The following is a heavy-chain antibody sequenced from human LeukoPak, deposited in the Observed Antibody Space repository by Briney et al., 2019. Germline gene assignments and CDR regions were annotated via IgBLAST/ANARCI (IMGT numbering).Heavy chain of an antibody. CDR1: GFTFINYG. CDR3: ANYGDYQYFDY. V-gene: IGHV3-30*18. CDR2: ISYDGTNK. Sequence: GGSLRLSCAASGFTFINYGMHWVRQAPGKGLEWVAVISYDGTNKYYADSVKGRLTISRDNSKNTLYLQMNSLKTDDTAVYYCANYGDYQYFDYWGQGTPVTVSS. J-gene: IGHJ4*02. D-gene: IGHD4-17*01.